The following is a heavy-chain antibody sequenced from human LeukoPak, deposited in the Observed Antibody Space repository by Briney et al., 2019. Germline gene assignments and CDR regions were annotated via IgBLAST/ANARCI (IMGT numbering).Heavy chain of an antibody. Sequence: GASVKVSCKASGYTFSGYYIHWVRQAPGQGLEWMGRINPNSGGTNFAQQFQGRVTMTRDTSISTAYMQLSRLRSDDTAVYYCARDRGDYGDYRNYYYYMDVWGKGATVTVSS. J-gene: IGHJ6*03. CDR3: ARDRGDYGDYRNYYYYMDV. CDR2: INPNSGGT. V-gene: IGHV1-2*06. D-gene: IGHD4-17*01. CDR1: GYTFSGYY.